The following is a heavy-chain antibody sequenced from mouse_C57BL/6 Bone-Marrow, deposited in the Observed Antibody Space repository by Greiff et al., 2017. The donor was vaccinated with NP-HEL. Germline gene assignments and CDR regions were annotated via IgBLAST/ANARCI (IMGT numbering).Heavy chain of an antibody. J-gene: IGHJ1*03. CDR1: GYAFTNYL. Sequence: VQLQQSGAELVRPGTSVKVSCKASGYAFTNYLIEWVKQRPGQGLEWIGVINPGSGGTNYNEKFKGKATLTADKSSSTAYMQLSSLTSEDSAVYFYARENWDYFDVGGRGTTVTVSA. CDR2: INPGSGGT. CDR3: ARENWDYFDV. V-gene: IGHV1-54*01. D-gene: IGHD4-1*01.